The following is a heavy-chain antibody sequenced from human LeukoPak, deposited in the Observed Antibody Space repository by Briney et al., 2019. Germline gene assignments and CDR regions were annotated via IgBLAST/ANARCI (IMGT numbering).Heavy chain of an antibody. V-gene: IGHV3-7*01. Sequence: PGGSLRLSCAASGFSLSSYWMSWVRQAPGKGLEWVATINEDEREKYYVASVKGRFTISRDNSRNTLYLQMNSLTAEDTAVYYCAKGGSASHNWFDPWGQGSLVTVSS. CDR3: AKGGSASHNWFDP. CDR1: GFSLSSYW. J-gene: IGHJ5*02. D-gene: IGHD2-15*01. CDR2: INEDEREK.